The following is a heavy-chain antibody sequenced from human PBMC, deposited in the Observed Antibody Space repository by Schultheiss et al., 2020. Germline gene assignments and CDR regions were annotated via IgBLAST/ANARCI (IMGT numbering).Heavy chain of an antibody. V-gene: IGHV3-NL1*01. CDR2: IYSGGST. D-gene: IGHD2-15*01. Sequence: GESLKISCAASGFTFSSYGMHWVRQAPGKGLEWVSVIYSGGSTYYADSVKGRFTISRDNSKNTLYLQMNSLRAEDTAVYYCARGYCSGGSCYRGRYYYYYYGMDVWGQGTTVNGYS. CDR3: ARGYCSGGSCYRGRYYYYYYGMDV. J-gene: IGHJ6*02. CDR1: GFTFSSYG.